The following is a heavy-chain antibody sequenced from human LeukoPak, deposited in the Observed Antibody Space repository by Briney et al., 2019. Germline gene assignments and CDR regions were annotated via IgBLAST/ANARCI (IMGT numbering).Heavy chain of an antibody. J-gene: IGHJ6*03. Sequence: ASVKVSCKASGYTFTGYYMHWVRQAPGQGLEWMGWINPNSGGTNYAQKFQGRVTMTRDTSISTAYMELSRLRSDDTAVYYCAREKVGARPEYYYYYMDVWGKGTTVTISS. CDR2: INPNSGGT. V-gene: IGHV1-2*02. CDR1: GYTFTGYY. D-gene: IGHD1-26*01. CDR3: AREKVGARPEYYYYYMDV.